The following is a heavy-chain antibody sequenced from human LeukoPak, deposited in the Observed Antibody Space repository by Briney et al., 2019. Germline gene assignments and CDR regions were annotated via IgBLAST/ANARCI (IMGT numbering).Heavy chain of an antibody. V-gene: IGHV4-4*07. J-gene: IGHJ5*02. CDR3: VRYPGSGLYGDWFDP. Sequence: PSETLSLTCNVSDGSMSSYYWSWIRQPAGKGLEWIGRIYTSGSTNYNPSLKSRVTMSVDTSKNQFSLKLSSVTAADTAVYYCVRYPGSGLYGDWFDPWGQGTLVTVSS. D-gene: IGHD6-25*01. CDR2: IYTSGST. CDR1: DGSMSSYY.